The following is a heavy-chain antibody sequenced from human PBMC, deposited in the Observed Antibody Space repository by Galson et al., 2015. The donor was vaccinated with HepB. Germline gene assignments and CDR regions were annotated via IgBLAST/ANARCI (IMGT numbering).Heavy chain of an antibody. D-gene: IGHD4-17*01. V-gene: IGHV3-48*04. CDR2: ISSSRTTI. Sequence: SLRLSCAASGFTFSRFGMNWVRQAPGKGLEWVSYISSSRTTIYYEDSVKGRLTISRDNAKNSLYLQMNSLRAEDKAVYYCARLTTMTAINWFDPWGQGTLVTVS. J-gene: IGHJ5*02. CDR3: ARLTTMTAINWFDP. CDR1: GFTFSRFG.